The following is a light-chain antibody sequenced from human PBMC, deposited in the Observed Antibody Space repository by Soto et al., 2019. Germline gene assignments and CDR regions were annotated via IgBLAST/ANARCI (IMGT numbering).Light chain of an antibody. V-gene: IGKV3-11*01. Sequence: PPSLSVAPGQTAMLPCGGNNIGSKSVHWYQQRPGQAPRLLIHDASHRAAGIPARFSGSGFGTDFTLTISSLEPEDAAVYYCQQRSNWPPITFGQGTRLEIK. J-gene: IGKJ5*01. CDR1: NIGSKS. CDR2: DAS. CDR3: QQRSNWPPIT.